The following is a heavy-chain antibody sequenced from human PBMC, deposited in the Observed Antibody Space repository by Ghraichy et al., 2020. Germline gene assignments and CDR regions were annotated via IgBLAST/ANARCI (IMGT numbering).Heavy chain of an antibody. CDR3: ASGRLRSWFDP. V-gene: IGHV4-59*01. CDR2: IYYTGST. J-gene: IGHJ5*02. D-gene: IGHD4-17*01. CDR1: GGSISSNY. Sequence: SQTLSLTCTVSGGSISSNYWSWIQQPPGKGLEWIGYIYYTGSTDYNPSLKSRVTISLDTSRSHFSLKLSSVTAADTAVYYCASGRLRSWFDPWGQGTLVTVSS.